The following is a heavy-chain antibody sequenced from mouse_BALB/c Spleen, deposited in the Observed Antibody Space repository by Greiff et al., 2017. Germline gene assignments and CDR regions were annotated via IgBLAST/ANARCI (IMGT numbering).Heavy chain of an antibody. J-gene: IGHJ3*01. CDR1: GFTFSSYA. Sequence: EVKLVESGGGLVKPGGSLKLSCAASGFTFSSYAMSWVRQTPEKRLEWVASISSGGSTYYPDSVKGRFTISRDNARNILYLQMSSLRSEDTAMYYCAVLRPFAYWGQGTLVTVSA. V-gene: IGHV5-6-5*01. D-gene: IGHD2-4*01. CDR3: AVLRPFAY. CDR2: ISSGGST.